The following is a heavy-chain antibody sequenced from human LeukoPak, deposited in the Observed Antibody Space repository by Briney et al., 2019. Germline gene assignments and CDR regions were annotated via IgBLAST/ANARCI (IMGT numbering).Heavy chain of an antibody. D-gene: IGHD2-15*01. CDR1: GGTFSSYA. CDR2: IIPIFGTA. J-gene: IGHJ6*04. CDR3: ARDGTDCSGGSCYAYYYHGMDV. V-gene: IGHV1-69*06. Sequence: ASVKVSCKASGGTFSSYAISWVRQAPGQGLEWMGGIIPIFGTANYAQKVQGRVTITADKSTSTAYMELSSLRSEDTAVYYCARDGTDCSGGSCYAYYYHGMDVWGKGTTVTVSS.